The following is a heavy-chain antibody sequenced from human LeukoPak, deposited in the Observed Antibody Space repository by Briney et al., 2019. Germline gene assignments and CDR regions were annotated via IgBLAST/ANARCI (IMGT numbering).Heavy chain of an antibody. Sequence: PGGSLRLSCAASGFTFSNYWMHWVRQAPGKGLVWVSRIHSDGRTTTYADSVNGRFTISRDNAKNTLYLQMNSLRAEDTAVYYCARGYTYGSIDYWGQGTLVTVSS. CDR3: ARGYTYGSIDY. D-gene: IGHD5-18*01. V-gene: IGHV3-74*03. J-gene: IGHJ4*02. CDR2: IHSDGRTT. CDR1: GFTFSNYW.